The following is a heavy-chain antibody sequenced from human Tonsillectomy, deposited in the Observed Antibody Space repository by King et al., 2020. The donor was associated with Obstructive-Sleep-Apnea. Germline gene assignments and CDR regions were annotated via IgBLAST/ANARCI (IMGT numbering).Heavy chain of an antibody. Sequence: ITLKESGPTLVKPPQTLTLTCTFSGFSLSSRRVGVGWIRQPPGKALEWLALIYWDDDERYSPSLKSRLTITKDTSKNQVLLTMTNMDPVDTATYYCARGSGYSSSWYWFDYWGQGTLVTVAS. D-gene: IGHD6-13*01. J-gene: IGHJ4*02. CDR3: ARGSGYSSSWYWFDY. CDR2: IYWDDDE. CDR1: GFSLSSRRVG. V-gene: IGHV2-5*02.